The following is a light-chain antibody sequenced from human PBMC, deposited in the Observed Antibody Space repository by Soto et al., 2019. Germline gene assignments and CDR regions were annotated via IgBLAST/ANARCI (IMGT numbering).Light chain of an antibody. J-gene: IGKJ2*01. CDR1: QSVSSY. Sequence: EIVLTQSPATLSSSPGERATLSCRASQSVSSYLDWYQQKPGQAPRLLIDDASNRATGILARFSGSGSGTDFTLTISSLEPEDVAVYYCQQRSNWRYTFGQGTKLEIK. V-gene: IGKV3-11*01. CDR2: DAS. CDR3: QQRSNWRYT.